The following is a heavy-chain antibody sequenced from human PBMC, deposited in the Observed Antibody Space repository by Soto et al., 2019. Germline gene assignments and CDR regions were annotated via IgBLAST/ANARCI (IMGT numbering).Heavy chain of an antibody. V-gene: IGHV4-59*08. CDR2: VYNSGTT. CDR3: AIEKYGSGIPHLLYGMDV. J-gene: IGHJ6*02. CDR1: GASINNYY. Sequence: SETLSLTCTVSGASINNYYWSWIRQPPGKKLEWIGYVYNSGTTNYNPSFESRITISADTSKNQFSLKLRSVTAADTAVYYCAIEKYGSGIPHLLYGMDVWGQGTTVTVSS. D-gene: IGHD3-10*01.